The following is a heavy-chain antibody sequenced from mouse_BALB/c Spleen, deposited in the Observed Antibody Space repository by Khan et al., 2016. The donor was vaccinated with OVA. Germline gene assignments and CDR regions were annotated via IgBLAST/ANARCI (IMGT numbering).Heavy chain of an antibody. CDR2: IYHSGSI. CDR1: GYSITSGYS. J-gene: IGHJ4*01. V-gene: IGHV3-1*02. CDR3: ARDGNYMDY. Sequence: EVQLQESGPDLVKPSQSLSLTCTVTGYSITSGYSWHWIRQFPENKLEWMGYIYHSGSINYNPSLKSRFSITRDTSKKLFFLQLNSVTTEDTATYYCARDGNYMDYWGQGTSVTVSS. D-gene: IGHD2-1*01.